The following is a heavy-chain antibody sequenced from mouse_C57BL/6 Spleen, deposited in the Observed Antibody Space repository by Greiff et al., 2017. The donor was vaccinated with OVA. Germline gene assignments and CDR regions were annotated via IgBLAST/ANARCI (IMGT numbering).Heavy chain of an antibody. V-gene: IGHV5-9*01. D-gene: IGHD1-1*01. J-gene: IGHJ1*03. CDR2: ISGGGGNT. CDR3: ARHRSSYWYFDV. Sequence: EVQRVESGGGLVKPGGSLKLSCAASGFTFSSYTMSWVRQTPEKRLEWVATISGGGGNTYYPASVKGRFTISRDNAKNTLYLQMSSLRAEDTALYYCARHRSSYWYFDVWGTGTTVTVSS. CDR1: GFTFSSYT.